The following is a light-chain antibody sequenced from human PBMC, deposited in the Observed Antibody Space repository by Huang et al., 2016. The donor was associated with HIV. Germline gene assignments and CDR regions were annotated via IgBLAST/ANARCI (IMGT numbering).Light chain of an antibody. Sequence: IVMTQTPLSLSVTPGQPATISCKSNQSLLLGDGKTYLYWYLQRAGQSPQPLIYEVSSLFSGVPDRFSCSGSGTDFTLKISRVEAGDVGIYYCMQSIDLRTFGQGTKLEIK. CDR2: EVS. J-gene: IGKJ2*02. CDR3: MQSIDLRT. CDR1: QSLLLGDGKTY. V-gene: IGKV2-29*02.